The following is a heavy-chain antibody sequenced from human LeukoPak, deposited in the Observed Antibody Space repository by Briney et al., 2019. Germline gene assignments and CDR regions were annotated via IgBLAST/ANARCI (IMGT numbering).Heavy chain of an antibody. CDR2: IIPIFGIA. D-gene: IGHD2-2*01. CDR3: ARDLDYLGSSSSTSSYGMDV. V-gene: IGHV1-69*04. J-gene: IGHJ6*02. Sequence: SVKVSSKASGGTFSSYAISWVRQAPGQGLEWMGRIIPIFGIANYAQKFQGRVTITADKSTSTAYMELSSLRSEDTAVYYCARDLDYLGSSSSTSSYGMDVWGQGTTVTVSS. CDR1: GGTFSSYA.